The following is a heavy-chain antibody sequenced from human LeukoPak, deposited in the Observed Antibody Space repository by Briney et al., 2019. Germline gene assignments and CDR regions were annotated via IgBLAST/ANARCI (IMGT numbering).Heavy chain of an antibody. CDR2: ISSSSSTI. V-gene: IGHV3-48*04. CDR3: ARDRRVGGWGGAFDI. CDR1: GFTFSSYS. D-gene: IGHD2-21*01. Sequence: PGGSLRLSCAASGFTFSSYSMNWVRQAPGKGLEWVSYISSSSSTIYYADSVKGRFTISRDNAKNSLYLQMNSLRADDTAVYYWARDRRVGGWGGAFDIWGQGTKVTVSS. J-gene: IGHJ3*02.